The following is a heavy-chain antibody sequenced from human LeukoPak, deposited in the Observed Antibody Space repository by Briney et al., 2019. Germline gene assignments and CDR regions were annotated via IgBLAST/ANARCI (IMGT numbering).Heavy chain of an antibody. V-gene: IGHV3-23*01. J-gene: IGHJ5*01. CDR2: ISAGADST. CDR3: ARGAYGDYDS. D-gene: IGHD4-17*01. CDR1: TFPFSSYA. Sequence: GGPLRLSRAPSTFPFSSYAMRWVRQPPRKGLAWVSAISAGADSTYYADSVQGRFTISRDNSKNTLFLQMSGLRAEDTAVYFCARGAYGDYDSWGQGTLVTVSS.